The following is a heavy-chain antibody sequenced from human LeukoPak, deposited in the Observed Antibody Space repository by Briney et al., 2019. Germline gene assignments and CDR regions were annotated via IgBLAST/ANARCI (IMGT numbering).Heavy chain of an antibody. Sequence: ASVKVSCKASGYTFTSYYMHWVRQAPGQGLEWMGIINPSVGSTSYAQQFQGRVTMTRDTSTSTVYMELSSLRSEGTAVYYCAALAVAGPFDYWGQGTLVTVSS. CDR2: INPSVGST. D-gene: IGHD6-19*01. CDR3: AALAVAGPFDY. V-gene: IGHV1-46*01. J-gene: IGHJ4*02. CDR1: GYTFTSYY.